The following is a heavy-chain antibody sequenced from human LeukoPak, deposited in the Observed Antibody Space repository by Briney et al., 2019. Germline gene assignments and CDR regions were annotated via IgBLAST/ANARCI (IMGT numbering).Heavy chain of an antibody. CDR1: GFTFSSYG. CDR2: IWYDGSNK. V-gene: IGHV3-30*02. D-gene: IGHD1-26*01. J-gene: IGHJ4*02. CDR3: AKDLVGAVGY. Sequence: GGSLRLSCAASGFTFSSYGMHWVRQAPGKGLEWVAFIWYDGSNKYYADSVKGRFTISRDNSKNTLYLQINSLRAEDTAVYYCAKDLVGAVGYWGLGTLVTVSS.